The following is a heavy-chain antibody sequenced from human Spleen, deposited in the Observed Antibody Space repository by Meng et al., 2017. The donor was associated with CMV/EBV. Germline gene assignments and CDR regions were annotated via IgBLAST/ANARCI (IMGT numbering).Heavy chain of an antibody. J-gene: IGHJ4*02. CDR3: AKDRGSLPQGYFDY. Sequence: GGSLRLSCAASGFIFDDYAMHWVRQAPGKGLEWVSCISWNSGRTGYADSVKGRFTISRDNAKNSLYLQMNSLRAEDMALYYCAKDRGSLPQGYFDYWGQGTLVTVSS. CDR1: GFIFDDYA. D-gene: IGHD1-26*01. CDR2: ISWNSGRT. V-gene: IGHV3-9*03.